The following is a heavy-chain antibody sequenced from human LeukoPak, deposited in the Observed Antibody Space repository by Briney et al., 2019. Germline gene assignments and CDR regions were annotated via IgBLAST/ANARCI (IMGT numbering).Heavy chain of an antibody. CDR1: GFTFSSYA. CDR2: ISGSGGST. V-gene: IGHV3-23*01. CDR3: AKDSSSSWYGYFQH. Sequence: PGGSLRLSCAASGFTFSSYAMSWVRQAPGKGLEWVSAISGSGGSTYYADPVKGRFTISRDNSKNTLYLQMNSLRAEDTAVYYCAKDSSSSWYGYFQHWGQGTLVTVSS. D-gene: IGHD6-13*01. J-gene: IGHJ1*01.